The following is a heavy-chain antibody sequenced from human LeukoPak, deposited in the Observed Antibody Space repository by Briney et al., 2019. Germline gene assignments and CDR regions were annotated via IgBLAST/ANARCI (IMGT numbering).Heavy chain of an antibody. V-gene: IGHV3-23*01. J-gene: IGHJ6*03. CDR3: ATYGEVTPSTHYYYYMDV. Sequence: HPGGSLRLSCAASGFTFSSYAMSWVRQAPGKGLEWVSAISGSGGSTYYADSVKGRFTISRDNSKNTLYLQMNSLRAEDTAVYYCATYGEVTPSTHYYYYMDVWGKGTTVTVSS. CDR2: ISGSGGST. D-gene: IGHD4-23*01. CDR1: GFTFSSYA.